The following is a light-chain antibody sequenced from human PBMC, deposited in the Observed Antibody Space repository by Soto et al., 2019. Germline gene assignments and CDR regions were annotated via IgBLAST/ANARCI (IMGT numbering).Light chain of an antibody. J-gene: IGKJ1*01. CDR2: GAS. V-gene: IGKV3-15*01. Sequence: MVMAQCGATLSGSPGGRASLSCRASPSGSSNLAWYQQKPGQPPRLLIYGASTRATGGPGRFSGIGSGTEFTLSISSLQSEDFAVYFCQQYNDWRTFGPGTKVDIK. CDR1: PSGSSN. CDR3: QQYNDWRT.